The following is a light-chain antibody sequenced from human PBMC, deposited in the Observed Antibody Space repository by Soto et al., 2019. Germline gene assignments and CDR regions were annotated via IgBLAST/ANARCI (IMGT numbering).Light chain of an antibody. Sequence: EIKMTQSPAILSVSPGERATLSCRANESISTNLAWYQQKAGQPPRLLIYTSSSRATAIPARFSGSGSGTEFTLTISSLESEDFAAYHCQQYHSWPWTFGQGTQVEIK. V-gene: IGKV3D-15*01. CDR1: ESISTN. CDR3: QQYHSWPWT. CDR2: TSS. J-gene: IGKJ1*01.